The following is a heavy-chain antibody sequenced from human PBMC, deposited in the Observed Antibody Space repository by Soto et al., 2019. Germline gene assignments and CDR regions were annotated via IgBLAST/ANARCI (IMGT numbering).Heavy chain of an antibody. CDR1: GFTCRGYS. J-gene: IGHJ6*03. CDR2: ISSSSSYI. D-gene: IGHD2-2*01. CDR3: ARDRVVQATMDYYYYMAV. Sequence: PVGFLRLSWAASGFTCRGYSMNWVRQAPGKGLEWVSSISSSSSYIYYADSVKGRFTISRDNAKNSLYLQMNSLRAEDTAVYYCARDRVVQATMDYYYYMAVWGKGTTVPVSS. V-gene: IGHV3-21*01.